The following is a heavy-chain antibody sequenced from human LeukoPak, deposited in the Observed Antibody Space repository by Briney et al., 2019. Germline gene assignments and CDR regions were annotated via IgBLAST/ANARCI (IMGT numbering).Heavy chain of an antibody. CDR2: INSGGNT. J-gene: IGHJ4*02. Sequence: GGSLRLSCAASGFTFSSYAMSWVRQAPGKGLEWVSTINSGGNTYYADSMKGRFTISRDNSKITLFLQMNSLRVEDTGVYYCSKDPPISAAGPRYSDRWGQGTLVTVSS. D-gene: IGHD6-13*01. CDR1: GFTFSSYA. CDR3: SKDPPISAAGPRYSDR. V-gene: IGHV3-23*01.